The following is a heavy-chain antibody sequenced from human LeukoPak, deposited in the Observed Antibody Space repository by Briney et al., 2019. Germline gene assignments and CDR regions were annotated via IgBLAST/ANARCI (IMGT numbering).Heavy chain of an antibody. J-gene: IGHJ3*02. CDR1: GFTFSNAW. V-gene: IGHV3-15*01. CDR2: IKSKTDGGTT. Sequence: GGSLRLSCAAWGFTFSNAWMIWVRQAPGKGREWVGRIKSKTDGGTTDYAAPVKGRFTISRDDSKNTLYLQMNSLKTEYTAVYYCTTEMAKGAFDIWGQGTMVTVSS. CDR3: TTEMAKGAFDI. D-gene: IGHD5-24*01.